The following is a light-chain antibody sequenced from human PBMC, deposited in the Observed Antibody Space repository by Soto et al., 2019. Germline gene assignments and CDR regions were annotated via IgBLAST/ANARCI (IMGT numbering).Light chain of an antibody. CDR1: QSVSSSY. J-gene: IGKJ4*01. Sequence: DIVLTQSPCTLSFSPGERATLSCRASQSVSSSYLAWYQQKPGQAHRLLIYGASSRATGIPDRFSGSGSGTDFTLTISRLEPEDFAVYYCQQYGSSPPLTFGGGTQVEIQ. V-gene: IGKV3-20*01. CDR3: QQYGSSPPLT. CDR2: GAS.